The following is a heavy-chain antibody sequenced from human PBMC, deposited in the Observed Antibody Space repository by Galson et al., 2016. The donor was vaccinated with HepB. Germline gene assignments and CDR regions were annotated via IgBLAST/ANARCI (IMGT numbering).Heavy chain of an antibody. D-gene: IGHD6-19*01. V-gene: IGHV3-30*18. CDR1: GFSFGSYA. Sequence: SLRLSCAASGFSFGSYAMHWVRQTPAKGLEWVAVISGDGTNKYYADSVKGRFTISRDNSKSTLYLQMSSRRADDTAVYSCAKKGYSSGKFDAFDIWGQGTVVTVSS. J-gene: IGHJ3*02. CDR2: ISGDGTNK. CDR3: AKKGYSSGKFDAFDI.